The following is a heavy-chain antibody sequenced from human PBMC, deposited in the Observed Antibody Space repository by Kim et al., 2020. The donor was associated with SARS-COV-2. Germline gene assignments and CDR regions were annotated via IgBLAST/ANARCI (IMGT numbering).Heavy chain of an antibody. Sequence: YSPSCQGHVTISADKSISTAYLQWSSLKASDTAMYYCARHRDSSGYYFDYWGQGTLVTVSS. V-gene: IGHV5-10-1*01. CDR3: ARHRDSSGYYFDY. D-gene: IGHD3-22*01. J-gene: IGHJ4*02.